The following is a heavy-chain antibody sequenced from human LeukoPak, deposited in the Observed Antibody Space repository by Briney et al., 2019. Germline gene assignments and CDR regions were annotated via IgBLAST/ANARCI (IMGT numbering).Heavy chain of an antibody. Sequence: GGSLSLSCAPSGFTFSRYGKHWVRQAPGKGLEWVAVISYDGSNKYYADSVKGRFTISRDNSKNTLYLQMNSLRAEDTAVYYCAKDMLIQLWYGPFDYWGQGTLVTVSS. CDR2: ISYDGSNK. CDR3: AKDMLIQLWYGPFDY. V-gene: IGHV3-30*18. CDR1: GFTFSRYG. D-gene: IGHD5-18*01. J-gene: IGHJ4*02.